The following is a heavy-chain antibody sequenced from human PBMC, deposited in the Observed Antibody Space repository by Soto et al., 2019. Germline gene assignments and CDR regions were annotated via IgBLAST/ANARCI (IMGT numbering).Heavy chain of an antibody. J-gene: IGHJ6*02. Sequence: QVQLVQSGAEVKKPGSSVKVSCKASGGTFSSYAISWVRQAPGQGLEWMGGIIPIFGTANYAQKFQGRVTITADESTSTAYVERRSLRSEDTAVYYCARALSTYYYYYGMDVWGQGTTVTVSS. CDR1: GGTFSSYA. V-gene: IGHV1-69*01. CDR2: IIPIFGTA. CDR3: ARALSTYYYYYGMDV. D-gene: IGHD2-2*01.